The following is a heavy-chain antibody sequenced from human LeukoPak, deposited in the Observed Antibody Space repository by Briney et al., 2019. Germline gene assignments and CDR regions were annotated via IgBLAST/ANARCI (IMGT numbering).Heavy chain of an antibody. CDR2: ISESGGYT. J-gene: IGHJ4*02. Sequence: GGSLRLSCAGSGFTFSSYAMSWVRQAPGKGLERVSAISESGGYTKYADPVKGRFTISRDNSKNTLYLQMNSLKAEDTAAYYCATEDSSDYYSFDYWGQGTLVTVSS. D-gene: IGHD3-22*01. CDR1: GFTFSSYA. CDR3: ATEDSSDYYSFDY. V-gene: IGHV3-23*01.